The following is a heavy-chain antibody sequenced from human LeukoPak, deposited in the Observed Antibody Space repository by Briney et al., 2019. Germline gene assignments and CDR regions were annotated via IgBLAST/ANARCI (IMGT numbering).Heavy chain of an antibody. CDR3: ARDSMYSSSGHNWFDP. CDR1: GDSVPSNSAA. Sequence: SQTLSLTCAISGDSVPSNSAAWNWIRQSPSRGLEWLGRTYYRSKWYNDYAVSVKSRITINPDTSKNQFSLQLNSVTPEDTAVYYCARDSMYSSSGHNWFDPWGQGTLVTVSS. V-gene: IGHV6-1*01. D-gene: IGHD6-6*01. CDR2: TYYRSKWYN. J-gene: IGHJ5*02.